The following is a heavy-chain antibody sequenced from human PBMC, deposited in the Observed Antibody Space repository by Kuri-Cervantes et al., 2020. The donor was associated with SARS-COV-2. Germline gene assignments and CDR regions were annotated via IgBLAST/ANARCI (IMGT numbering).Heavy chain of an antibody. D-gene: IGHD3-16*02. CDR1: GFTFDDYA. Sequence: GGSLRLSCAASGFTFDDYAMHWVRQAPGKGLEWVSLISGDGGSTYYADSVKGRFTISRDNSKNSLYLQMNSLRTEDTALYYCAKDKPPYDYVWGSYRPGSDAFDIWGQGTMVTV. J-gene: IGHJ3*02. V-gene: IGHV3-43*02. CDR3: AKDKPPYDYVWGSYRPGSDAFDI. CDR2: ISGDGGST.